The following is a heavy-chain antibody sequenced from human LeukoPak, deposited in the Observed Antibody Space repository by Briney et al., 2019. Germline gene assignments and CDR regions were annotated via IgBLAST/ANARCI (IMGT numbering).Heavy chain of an antibody. J-gene: IGHJ6*02. CDR3: ARGASIRYYYYYYGMDV. CDR1: GGSISSGDYY. Sequence: PSETLSLTCTVSGGSISSGDYYWSWIRQPPGKGLEWIGYIYYSGSTYYNPSLKSRVTISVDTFKNQFSLKLSSVTAADTAVYYCARGASIRYYYYYYGMDVWGQGTTVTVSS. CDR2: IYYSGST. V-gene: IGHV4-30-4*01.